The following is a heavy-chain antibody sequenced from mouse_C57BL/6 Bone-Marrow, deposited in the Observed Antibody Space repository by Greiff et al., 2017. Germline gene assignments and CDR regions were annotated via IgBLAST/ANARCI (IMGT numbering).Heavy chain of an antibody. V-gene: IGHV1-9*01. J-gene: IGHJ2*01. CDR2: MLPGSGST. Sequence: QVQLQQSGAELMKPGASVKLSCKSTGYTFTGYWIECVKQRPGNGRELIGEMLPGSGSTNYNEKFKGKATFTADTYSNTAYMQLSSLTTEDSAIYYCAREGTVVDYLDYGGQGTTLTVSS. CDR3: AREGTVVDYLDY. CDR1: GYTFTGYW. D-gene: IGHD1-1*01.